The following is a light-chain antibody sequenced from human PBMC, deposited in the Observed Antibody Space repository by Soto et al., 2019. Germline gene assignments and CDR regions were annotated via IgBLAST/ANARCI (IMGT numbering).Light chain of an antibody. V-gene: IGKV2-30*02. CDR3: FQCTHSPWT. CDR1: QSLIHSDGNTY. Sequence: DVVMTQSPLFLPVTLGQPASISCRSSQSLIHSDGNTYLSWFQQRPGQSPRRLIYEVSDRGSGVPHSFPGSGSATDFTLKISRLYAEDFALYYFFQCTHSPWTFGQGAEVEIK. J-gene: IGKJ1*01. CDR2: EVS.